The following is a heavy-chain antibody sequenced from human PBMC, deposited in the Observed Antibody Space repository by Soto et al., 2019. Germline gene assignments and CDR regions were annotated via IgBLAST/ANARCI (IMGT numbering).Heavy chain of an antibody. CDR2: ISSSGSTI. CDR1: GFTFSSYE. CDR3: ARAHNSSPEFDP. Sequence: GGSLRLSCAASGFTFSSYEMNWVRQAPGKGLEWVPYISSSGSTIYYADSVKGRFTISRDNAKNSLYLQMNSLRAEDTAVYYCARAHNSSPEFDPWGQGTLVTVSS. J-gene: IGHJ5*02. V-gene: IGHV3-48*03. D-gene: IGHD6-6*01.